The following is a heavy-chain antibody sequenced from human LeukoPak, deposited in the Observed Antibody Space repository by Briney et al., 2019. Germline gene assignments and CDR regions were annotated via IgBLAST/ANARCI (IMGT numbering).Heavy chain of an antibody. D-gene: IGHD3-3*01. V-gene: IGHV3-7*01. CDR3: ASAYASYDFWSGYEDFDF. Sequence: GGSLRLSCAASGIRFTTHWMNWVRQAPGKGLEWVASIRQDGGEKKYVDSVKGRFTISRDLAQNSLFLQMNSLRAEDTAVYYCASAYASYDFWSGYEDFDFWGQGTLVTVSS. CDR1: GIRFTTHW. CDR2: IRQDGGEK. J-gene: IGHJ4*02.